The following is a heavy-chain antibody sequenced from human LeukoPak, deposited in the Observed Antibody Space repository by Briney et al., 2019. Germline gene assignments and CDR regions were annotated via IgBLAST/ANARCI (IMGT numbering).Heavy chain of an antibody. CDR1: GFTFSSYD. CDR2: IGTAGDT. Sequence: GGSLRLSCAASGFTFSSYDMHWVRQATGKGLEWVSAIGTAGDTYYPGSVKGRFTISRENAKNSLYLQMNSLRAGDTAVYYCARGGGLRYFDYWGQGTLDTVSS. V-gene: IGHV3-13*01. J-gene: IGHJ4*02. CDR3: ARGGGLRYFDY. D-gene: IGHD3-9*01.